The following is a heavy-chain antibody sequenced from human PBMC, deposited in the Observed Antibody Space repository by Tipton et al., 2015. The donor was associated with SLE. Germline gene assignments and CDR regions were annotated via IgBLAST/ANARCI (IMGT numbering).Heavy chain of an antibody. CDR3: ARKISVPAWGDYFDY. CDR2: IYHSGSI. D-gene: IGHD3-16*01. Sequence: TLSLTCVVSGYSITSDNYWDWIRQPPGKGLEWIGSIYHSGSIYYNPSFESLVTLSIDTSKNQFSLKLTSVTAADTAVYYCARKISVPAWGDYFDYWGLGTRVIVSS. CDR1: GYSITSDNY. V-gene: IGHV4-38-2*01. J-gene: IGHJ4*02.